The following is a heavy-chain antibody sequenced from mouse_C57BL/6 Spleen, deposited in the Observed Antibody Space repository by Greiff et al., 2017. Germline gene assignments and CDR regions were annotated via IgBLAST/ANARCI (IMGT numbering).Heavy chain of an antibody. J-gene: IGHJ4*01. CDR2: INPSNGGT. CDR3: ARPTVADYAMDY. Sequence: EVQLQQSGPVLVKPGASVKMSCKASGYTFTDYYMNWVKQSHGKSLEWIGVINPSNGGTNYNEKFKSKATLTVDKSSSTAYMQLSSLTSEDSAVYYCARPTVADYAMDYWGQGTSVTVSS. D-gene: IGHD1-1*01. V-gene: IGHV1-19*01. CDR1: GYTFTDYY.